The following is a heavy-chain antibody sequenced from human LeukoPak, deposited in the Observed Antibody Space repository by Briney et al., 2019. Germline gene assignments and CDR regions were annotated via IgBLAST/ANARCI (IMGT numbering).Heavy chain of an antibody. J-gene: IGHJ3*02. V-gene: IGHV4-4*07. D-gene: IGHD3-22*01. CDR2: IYTSGST. Sequence: PSETLSLTCTVSGGSISSYYWSWIRQPAGKGLEWIGRIYTSGSTNYNPSLKGRVTMSVDTSKNQFSLKLISVTAADTAVYYCAREVDYYDSSGYSGRDAFDIWGQGTMVTVSS. CDR1: GGSISSYY. CDR3: AREVDYYDSSGYSGRDAFDI.